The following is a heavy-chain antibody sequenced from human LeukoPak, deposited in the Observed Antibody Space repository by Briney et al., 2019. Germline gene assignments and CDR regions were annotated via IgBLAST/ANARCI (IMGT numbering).Heavy chain of an antibody. V-gene: IGHV4-59*01. CDR1: GGSISNYY. CDR3: ARVLRAASWRSYDY. D-gene: IGHD5-18*01. Sequence: NSSETLSLTCTVSGGSISNYYWSWIRQPPGKGLEWIGYISYSGNTNYNPSLKSRVTISVDTSKNQFSLKLSSVTAADTAVYYCARVLRAASWRSYDYWGQGSLVTVSS. J-gene: IGHJ4*02. CDR2: ISYSGNT.